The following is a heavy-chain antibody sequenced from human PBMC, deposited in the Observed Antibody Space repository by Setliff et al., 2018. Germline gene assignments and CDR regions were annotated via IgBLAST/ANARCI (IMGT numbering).Heavy chain of an antibody. D-gene: IGHD6-13*01. CDR2: INPGGGSA. V-gene: IGHV1-46*01. CDR3: ARAGLAAANRKGLLEF. Sequence: ASVKVSCKASGYTLSSYYMHWVRQAPEQGPEWVGIINPGGGSASLAQKFQGRVTMTRDVSTSTVYLELNSLTSEDTGVYYCARAGLAAANRKGLLEFWGQGTLVTVSS. CDR1: GYTLSSYY. J-gene: IGHJ4*02.